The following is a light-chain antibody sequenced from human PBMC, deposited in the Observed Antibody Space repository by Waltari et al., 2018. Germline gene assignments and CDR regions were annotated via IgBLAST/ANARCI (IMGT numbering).Light chain of an antibody. V-gene: IGLV3-1*01. CDR3: QAWDGSTSTVV. J-gene: IGLJ2*01. CDR2: EDD. CDR1: KLGEKY. Sequence: QTASITCSGDKLGEKYVSWYQQKPGQSPVVVIYEDDDRPSGIPERFSGSNSGNTATLTISGTQAMDEADYYCQAWDGSTSTVVFGGGTKVTVL.